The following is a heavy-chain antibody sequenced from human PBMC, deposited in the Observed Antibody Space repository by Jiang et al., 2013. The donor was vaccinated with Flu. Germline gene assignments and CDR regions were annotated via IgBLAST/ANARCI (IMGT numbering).Heavy chain of an antibody. Sequence: SGAEVKKPGASVKVSCKASGYTFTDYYIHWVRQAPGQGLEWMGWINPDSGDTNYAQKFQDCVTMTRDTSISTAYMELSRLRSDDTAVYYCARGSYRRDSSGWYYFNYWGQGTLVTVSP. J-gene: IGHJ4*02. CDR3: ARGSYRRDSSGWYYFNY. D-gene: IGHD6-19*01. CDR2: INPDSGDT. V-gene: IGHV1-2*04. CDR1: GYTFTDYY.